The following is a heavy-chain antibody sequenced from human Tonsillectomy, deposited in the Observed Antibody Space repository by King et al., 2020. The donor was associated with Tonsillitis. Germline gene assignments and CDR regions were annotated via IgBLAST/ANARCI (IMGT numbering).Heavy chain of an antibody. D-gene: IGHD2-8*01. CDR2: LKSDGSSA. CDR3: ARGSIAVTVYGLERRLDWFDP. V-gene: IGHV3-74*01. Sequence: VQLVESGGGLVQPGGSLRLSCAASGFTFSNYWMHWVRQAPGKGLVWVSRLKSDGSSASYADSVKGRFTISRDNAKNTLYLQMNSLRAEDTAVYYCARGSIAVTVYGLERRLDWFDPWGQGTLVTVSS. CDR1: GFTFSNYW. J-gene: IGHJ5*02.